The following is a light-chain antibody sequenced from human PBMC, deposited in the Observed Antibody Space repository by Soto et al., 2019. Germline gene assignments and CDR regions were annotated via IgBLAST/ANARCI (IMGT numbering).Light chain of an antibody. J-gene: IGLJ1*01. CDR3: SSYAGSNNEV. V-gene: IGLV1-40*01. CDR2: GNT. CDR1: SSNIGADFD. Sequence: QSVLTQPPSVSGAPGQRITISCTGSSSNIGADFDVYWYQQLPGAAPKLLIYGNTNRPSGVPDRFSGSKSGTSASLAITGLQAEDEADYYCSSYAGSNNEVFGTGTKVTVL.